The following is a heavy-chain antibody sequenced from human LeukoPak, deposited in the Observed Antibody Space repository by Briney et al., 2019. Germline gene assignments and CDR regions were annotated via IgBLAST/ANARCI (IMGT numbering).Heavy chain of an antibody. CDR1: GGSVSSGSYY. CDR2: IYYSGST. Sequence: SETLSLTCTVSGGSVSSGSYYWSWIRQPPGRGLEWIGHIYYSGSTNYNPSLKSRVTISIDTSKNQFSLRLSSVTAADTAVYYCARGGSSYGYYFDYWGQGTLVTVSS. CDR3: ARGGSSYGYYFDY. V-gene: IGHV4-61*01. J-gene: IGHJ4*02. D-gene: IGHD5-18*01.